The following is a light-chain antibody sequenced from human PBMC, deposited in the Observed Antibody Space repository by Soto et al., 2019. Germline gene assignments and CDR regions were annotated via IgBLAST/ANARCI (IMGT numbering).Light chain of an antibody. Sequence: QSALTQPASVSGSPGQSITISCTGTSSDVGGYNYVSWYQQHPEKVPKIMIYDVSKRPSGVPDRFSGSKSGNTASLTISGLQPEDEADYYCCSYAGSYTWVFGGGTKLTVL. CDR3: CSYAGSYTWV. CDR1: SSDVGGYNY. V-gene: IGLV2-11*01. J-gene: IGLJ3*02. CDR2: DVS.